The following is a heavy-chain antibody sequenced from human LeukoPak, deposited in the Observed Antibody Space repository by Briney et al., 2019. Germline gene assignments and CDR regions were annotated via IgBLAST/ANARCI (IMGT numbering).Heavy chain of an antibody. CDR1: GGSISSYY. D-gene: IGHD1-26*01. J-gene: IGHJ6*02. V-gene: IGHV4-4*07. CDR2: IYTSGST. Sequence: SETLSLTCTVSGGSISSYYWSWIRQPAGKGLEWIGRIYTSGSTNYNPSLKSRVTMSVDTSKNQFSLKLSSVTAADTAVYYCARDPGIVGASAPYYYYYGMDVWGQGTTVTVSS. CDR3: ARDPGIVGASAPYYYYYGMDV.